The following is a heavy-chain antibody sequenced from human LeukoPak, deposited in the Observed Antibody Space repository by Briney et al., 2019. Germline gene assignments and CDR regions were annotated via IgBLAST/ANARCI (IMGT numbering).Heavy chain of an antibody. CDR2: ISAYNGNT. V-gene: IGHV1-18*01. CDR1: GYTFTSYG. J-gene: IGHJ6*03. CDR3: ARDAGGTYDFWSGYFIYYYYYYMDV. Sequence: GASVKVSCKASGYTFTSYGISWVRQAPGQGLEWMGWISAYNGNTNYAQKLQGRVTMTTDTSTSTAYMELRSLRSDDTAVYYCARDAGGTYDFWSGYFIYYYYYYMDVWGKGTTVTVSS. D-gene: IGHD3-3*01.